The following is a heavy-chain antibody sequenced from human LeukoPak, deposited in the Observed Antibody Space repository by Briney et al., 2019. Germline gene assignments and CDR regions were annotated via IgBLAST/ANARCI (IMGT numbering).Heavy chain of an antibody. V-gene: IGHV4-34*01. D-gene: IGHD4-17*01. CDR3: ARGLLPGDYCFDY. CDR2: INHNGNT. CDR1: GGSFSGYY. Sequence: SETLSLTCAVYGGSFSGYYCNWIRQPPGKGLEWIGEINHNGNTNYNPSLKSRVTISVDTSKNQFSLKLNSVTAADTAVYYCARGLLPGDYCFDYWGQGTLVTVSS. J-gene: IGHJ4*02.